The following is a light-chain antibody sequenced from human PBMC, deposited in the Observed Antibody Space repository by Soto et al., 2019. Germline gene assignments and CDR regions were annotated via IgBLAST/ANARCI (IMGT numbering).Light chain of an antibody. CDR3: RQYHTSPIT. CDR2: GAS. V-gene: IGKV3-20*01. CDR1: QSLNSNY. Sequence: VLTQSPGTLCLSPGERATLSSRASQSLNSNYLAWYQQKPCQAPRLLIYGASNRATGIPHRFSGSGSGPAVAVTISRQEPEDYAVYCCRQYHTSPITLGQGTPLEI. J-gene: IGKJ5*01.